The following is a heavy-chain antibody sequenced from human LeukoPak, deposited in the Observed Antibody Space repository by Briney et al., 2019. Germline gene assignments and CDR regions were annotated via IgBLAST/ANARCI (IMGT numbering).Heavy chain of an antibody. Sequence: PSETLPLTCTVSGGSISSGDYYWSWIRQPPGKGLEWIGYIYYSGSTYYNPSLKSRVIISLDTSQNQFSLKLSSVTAADTAVYYCARHDYGDYGAFDIWGQGTMVTVSS. D-gene: IGHD4-17*01. CDR1: GGSISSGDYY. V-gene: IGHV4-30-4*01. J-gene: IGHJ3*02. CDR3: ARHDYGDYGAFDI. CDR2: IYYSGST.